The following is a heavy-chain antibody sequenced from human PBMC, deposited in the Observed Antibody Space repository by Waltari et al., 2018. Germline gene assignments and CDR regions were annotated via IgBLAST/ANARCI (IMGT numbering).Heavy chain of an antibody. J-gene: IGHJ6*03. V-gene: IGHV3-30*18. D-gene: IGHD3-16*01. CDR3: AKDRVRGGKYYYYYYMDV. Sequence: QVQLVESGGGVVQPGTSLRLSCAASGFTFSSYGMHWVRQAPGKGLGWVAVISYDGSNKYIPDSVKGRFTISRDNSKNTLYLQMSSLRAEDTAVYYCAKDRVRGGKYYYYYYMDVWGKGTTVTISS. CDR2: ISYDGSNK. CDR1: GFTFSSYG.